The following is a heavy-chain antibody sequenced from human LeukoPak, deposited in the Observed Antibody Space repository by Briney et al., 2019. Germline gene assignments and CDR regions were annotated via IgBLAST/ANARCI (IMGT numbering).Heavy chain of an antibody. V-gene: IGHV1-2*02. CDR2: INPNSGGT. D-gene: IGHD3-22*01. Sequence: GASVTVSCKASGYTFTVYYMHWVRQAPGQGLEWMGWINPNSGGTNYAQKFQGRVTMTRDTSISTAYMELSRLRSDDTAVYYCAREVYYYDNSGYGDGKDYWGQGTLVTVSS. CDR1: GYTFTVYY. CDR3: AREVYYYDNSGYGDGKDY. J-gene: IGHJ4*02.